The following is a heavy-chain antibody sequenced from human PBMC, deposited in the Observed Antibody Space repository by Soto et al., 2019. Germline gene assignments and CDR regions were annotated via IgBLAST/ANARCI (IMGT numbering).Heavy chain of an antibody. CDR1: GFTFGSYR. Sequence: EVQLVESGGGLVQPGGSLRLSCAASGFTFGSYRMNWVRQAPGKGLEWVSYISSSSSTIYYADSVKGRFTISRDNAKNSLYLQMNTLRGDDTAMYYCARDWGYCSGGNCYYGMDVWGQGTTVTVSS. CDR3: ARDWGYCSGGNCYYGMDV. V-gene: IGHV3-48*01. D-gene: IGHD2-15*01. J-gene: IGHJ6*02. CDR2: ISSSSSTI.